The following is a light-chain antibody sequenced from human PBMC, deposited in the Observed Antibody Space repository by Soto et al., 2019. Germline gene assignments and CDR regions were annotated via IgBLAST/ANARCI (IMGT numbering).Light chain of an antibody. CDR1: SSDVGDWNY. V-gene: IGLV2-14*01. Sequence: QSVLTQPASVSGSPGQSITISCTGTSSDVGDWNYVSWYQQHPGKAPRVMIYEVSNRPSGVSDRFSGSKSGNTASLTISGLQPDDEADYFCGSYTSSTTLLVFGGGTRSPS. J-gene: IGLJ1*01. CDR3: GSYTSSTTLLV. CDR2: EVS.